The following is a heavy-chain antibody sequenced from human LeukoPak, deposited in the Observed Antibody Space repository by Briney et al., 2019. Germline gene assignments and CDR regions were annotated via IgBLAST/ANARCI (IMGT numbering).Heavy chain of an antibody. CDR2: IYTSGST. Sequence: SETLSLTCTVSGGSISNYYWSWIRQPAGKGLEWIGRIYTSGSTNYNPSLKSRVTISVDTSKNQFSLKLSSVTAADTAVYCCARAPYDILTGYYSFDYWGQGTLVTVSS. CDR1: GGSISNYY. J-gene: IGHJ4*02. D-gene: IGHD3-9*01. CDR3: ARAPYDILTGYYSFDY. V-gene: IGHV4-4*07.